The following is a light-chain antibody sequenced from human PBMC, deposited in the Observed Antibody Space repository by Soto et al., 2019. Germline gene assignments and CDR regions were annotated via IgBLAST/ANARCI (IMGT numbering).Light chain of an antibody. Sequence: EIVMPHSPATLSVSPGERATLSCRASQSVSSNLAWYQQKPGQAPRLLIYGASTRATGIPARFSGSGSGTEVTLTISSLQSEDFAVYYCQQYNNWPPVTFGQGTKLEIK. J-gene: IGKJ2*01. V-gene: IGKV3-15*01. CDR3: QQYNNWPPVT. CDR2: GAS. CDR1: QSVSSN.